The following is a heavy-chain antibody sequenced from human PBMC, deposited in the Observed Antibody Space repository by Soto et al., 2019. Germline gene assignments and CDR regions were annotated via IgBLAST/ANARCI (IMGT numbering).Heavy chain of an antibody. CDR2: IYHSGST. CDR3: ARGPPFH. J-gene: IGHJ4*02. CDR1: GGSFSLNY. V-gene: IGHV4-30-2*01. Sequence: SETLSLTCTVCGGSFSLNYWSWIRQPPGKGLEWIGYIYHSGSTYYNPSLKSRVTISVDRSKNQFSLKLSSVTAADTAVYYCARGPPFHWGQGTLVTVSS. D-gene: IGHD3-16*01.